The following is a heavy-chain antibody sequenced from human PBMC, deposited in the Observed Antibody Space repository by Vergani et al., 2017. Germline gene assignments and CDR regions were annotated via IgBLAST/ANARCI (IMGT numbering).Heavy chain of an antibody. CDR1: GGSFSDYY. CDR2: VNHGGST. CDR3: ASIARAPTRRNPPPDY. J-gene: IGHJ4*02. D-gene: IGHD3-16*02. V-gene: IGHV4-34*01. Sequence: QVQLQQWGAGLLKPSETLSLTCGVSGGSFSDYYWSWIRPAPGMGLEWIGEVNHGGSTNYHPSLKSRVSISVDTSKNQFSLQLTSVSAADSALYFCASIARAPTRRNPPPDYWGQGILVTVSS.